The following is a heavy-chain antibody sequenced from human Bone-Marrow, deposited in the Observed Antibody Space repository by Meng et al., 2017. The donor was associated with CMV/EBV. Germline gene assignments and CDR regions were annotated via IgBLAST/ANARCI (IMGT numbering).Heavy chain of an antibody. D-gene: IGHD7-27*01. CDR3: ARGTGEIDY. CDR1: GGSVSSGRSS. V-gene: IGHV4-61*01. J-gene: IGHJ4*02. CDR2: ISSSGRT. Sequence: LSCAVSGGSVSSGRSSWSWIRPPPGKGLEWIGYISSSGRTNYIPSLKSRVTISVDTSKNQFSLKLSSVTAADTAVYYCARGTGEIDYWGQGTLVTVSS.